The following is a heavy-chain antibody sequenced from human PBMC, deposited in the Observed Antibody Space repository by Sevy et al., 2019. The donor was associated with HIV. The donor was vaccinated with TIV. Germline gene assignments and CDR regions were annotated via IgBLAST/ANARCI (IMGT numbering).Heavy chain of an antibody. V-gene: IGHV3-23*01. CDR3: AREVCTKPHDY. Sequence: GGSLRLSCAASGFTFNIYSMSWVRQTPGKGLEWVATLSFGCGKINHADSVKGRFTMSRDDSKNAVYLQMNSLRVEDTSIYYCAREVCTKPHDYWGQGTLVTVSS. J-gene: IGHJ4*02. D-gene: IGHD2-8*01. CDR2: LSFGCGKI. CDR1: GFTFNIYS.